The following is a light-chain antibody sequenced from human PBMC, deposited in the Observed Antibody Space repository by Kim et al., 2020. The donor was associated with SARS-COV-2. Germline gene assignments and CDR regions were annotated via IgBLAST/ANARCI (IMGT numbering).Light chain of an antibody. V-gene: IGLV3-1*01. J-gene: IGLJ2*01. CDR2: QDS. CDR1: KLGDKY. Sequence: SGSPRQTASITCSGDKLGDKYACWYQQKPGQSPVLVIYQDSKRPSGIPERFSGSNSGNTATLTISGTQAMDEADYYCQAWDSSTVVFGGGTKLTVL. CDR3: QAWDSSTVV.